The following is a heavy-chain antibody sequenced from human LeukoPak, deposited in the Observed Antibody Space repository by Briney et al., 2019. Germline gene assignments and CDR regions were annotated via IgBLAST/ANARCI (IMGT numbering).Heavy chain of an antibody. CDR2: IRYLLIHQ. CDR3: ATTLSSCPNI. CDR1: GFTFSSYG. D-gene: IGHD6-13*01. Sequence: GGSLRLSCAASGFTFSSYGMHWVRQAPGKGLDSLPFIRYLLIHQYYPVSVKCPFTISNDNSKIPLYLQMNSLRAEDTAFYYCATTLSSCPNIWGQGTMVTVSS. J-gene: IGHJ3*02. V-gene: IGHV3-30*02.